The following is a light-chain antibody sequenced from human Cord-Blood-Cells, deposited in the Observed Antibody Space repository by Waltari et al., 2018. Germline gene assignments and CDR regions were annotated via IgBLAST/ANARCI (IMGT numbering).Light chain of an antibody. J-gene: IGLJ3*02. CDR2: EGS. CDR3: CSYAGSSTWV. CDR1: SRDVARDNL. Sequence: QSALTQPASVSGSPGPSTTISFTGPSRDVARDNLFSWYKQHPGKAPKLMIDEGSKRPSGVSNRFSGYKSGNTASLTIAGLQAEDEAEYYWCSYAGSSTWVFGGGTKLTVL. V-gene: IGLV2-23*01.